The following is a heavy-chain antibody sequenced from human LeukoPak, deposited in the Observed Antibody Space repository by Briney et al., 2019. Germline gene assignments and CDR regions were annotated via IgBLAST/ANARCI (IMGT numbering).Heavy chain of an antibody. CDR2: IRYDGTNK. Sequence: PGGSLRLSCTASGFTFSIFGMHWVRQAPGKGLEWAAFIRYDGTNKYYADSVKGRFTISRDNSKNTLYLQMNSLRAEDTAVYYCAKEKKYYYDGSGYPGYDYWGQGTLVTVSS. CDR3: AKEKKYYYDGSGYPGYDY. V-gene: IGHV3-30*02. CDR1: GFTFSIFG. D-gene: IGHD3-22*01. J-gene: IGHJ4*02.